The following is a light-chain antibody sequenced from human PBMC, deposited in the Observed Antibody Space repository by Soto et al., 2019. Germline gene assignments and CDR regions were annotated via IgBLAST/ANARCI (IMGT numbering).Light chain of an antibody. CDR2: TAS. CDR3: QQYGSSPWA. CDR1: EGVASNY. Sequence: EIVLTQSPGTLSLSPGDTATLSCRASEGVASNYLAWYQQKPGRAPRLLIYTASTRATDIPDRFSGSGSGTDFTLTISRLEPEDVAVYYCQQYGSSPWAFGQRTKVDIK. J-gene: IGKJ1*01. V-gene: IGKV3-20*01.